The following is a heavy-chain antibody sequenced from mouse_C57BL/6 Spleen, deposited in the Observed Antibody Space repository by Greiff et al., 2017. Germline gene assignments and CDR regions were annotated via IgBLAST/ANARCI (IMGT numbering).Heavy chain of an antibody. D-gene: IGHD2-4*01. Sequence: VKLQESGAELVKPGASVKLSCKASGYTFTSYWMHWVKQRPGQGLEWIGMIHPNSGSTNYNEKFKSKATLTVDKSSSTAYMQLSSLTSEDSAVYYCARGAYYDYDRDAMDYWGQGTSVTVSS. V-gene: IGHV1-64*01. J-gene: IGHJ4*01. CDR2: IHPNSGST. CDR3: ARGAYYDYDRDAMDY. CDR1: GYTFTSYW.